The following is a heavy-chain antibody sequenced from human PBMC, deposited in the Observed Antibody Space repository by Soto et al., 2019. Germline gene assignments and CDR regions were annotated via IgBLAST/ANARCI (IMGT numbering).Heavy chain of an antibody. J-gene: IGHJ4*02. V-gene: IGHV3-74*01. CDR3: GRGSGPRGRPY. CDR2: INGDGTT. D-gene: IGHD6-25*01. Sequence: PGGSLRLSCAASGFISSDYWMHWVRQAPGKGLVWVARINGDGTTTYVDSVKGRFTISRDNAKNMMYLQMNSLRVEDTAMYYCGRGSGPRGRPYWGQGISVTVSS. CDR1: GFISSDYW.